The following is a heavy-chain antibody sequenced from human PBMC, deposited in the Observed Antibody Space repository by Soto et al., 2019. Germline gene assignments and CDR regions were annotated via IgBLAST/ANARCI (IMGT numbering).Heavy chain of an antibody. CDR1: GGSFSGYY. V-gene: IGHV4-34*01. CDR3: ARGRKLLGFYYYDYRMDV. Sequence: SETLSLTCAVYGGSFSGYYWSWIRQPPGKGLEWIGEINHSGSTNYNPSLKSRVTISVDTSKNQFSLKLSSVTAADTAVYYCARGRKLLGFYYYDYRMDVWCPGTMVTVFS. J-gene: IGHJ6*02. D-gene: IGHD2-15*01. CDR2: INHSGST.